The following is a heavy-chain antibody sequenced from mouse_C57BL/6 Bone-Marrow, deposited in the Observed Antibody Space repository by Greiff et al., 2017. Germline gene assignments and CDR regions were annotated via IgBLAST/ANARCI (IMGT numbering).Heavy chain of an antibody. CDR3: ARDYYGYRFAY. J-gene: IGHJ3*01. V-gene: IGHV1-18*01. D-gene: IGHD2-2*01. CDR1: GYTFTDYN. Sequence: VQLQQSGPELVKPGASVKIPCKASGYTFTDYNMDWVKQSHGKSLEWIGDINPNNGGTIYNQKFKGKATLTVDKSSSTAYMELRSLTSEDTAVYYCARDYYGYRFAYWGQGTLVTVSA. CDR2: INPNNGGT.